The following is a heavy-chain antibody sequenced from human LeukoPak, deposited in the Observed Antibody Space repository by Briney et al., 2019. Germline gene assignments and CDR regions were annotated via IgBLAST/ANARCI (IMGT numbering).Heavy chain of an antibody. Sequence: GGSLRLSCAASGFTFSSYWMSWVRQAPGKGLEWVANIKQDGSEKYYVDSVKGRFTISRDNAKNSLYLQMNSLRAEDTAVYYCASDDSSGPTDYYFDYWGQGTLVTVSS. CDR3: ASDDSSGPTDYYFDY. D-gene: IGHD3-22*01. J-gene: IGHJ4*02. CDR1: GFTFSSYW. CDR2: IKQDGSEK. V-gene: IGHV3-7*01.